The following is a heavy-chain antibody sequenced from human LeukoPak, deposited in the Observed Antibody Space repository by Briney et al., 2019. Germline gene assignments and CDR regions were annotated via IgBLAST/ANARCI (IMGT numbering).Heavy chain of an antibody. CDR1: GGPISSGDYY. V-gene: IGHV4-30-4*01. Sequence: SETLSLTCTVSGGPISSGDYYWSWIRQPPGKGLEWIGYIYYSGSTYYNPSLKSRVTISVDTSKNQFSLKLSSVTAADTAVYYCARDLLNEGNHLDYWGQGTLVTVSS. CDR3: ARDLLNEGNHLDY. J-gene: IGHJ4*02. CDR2: IYYSGST. D-gene: IGHD4-23*01.